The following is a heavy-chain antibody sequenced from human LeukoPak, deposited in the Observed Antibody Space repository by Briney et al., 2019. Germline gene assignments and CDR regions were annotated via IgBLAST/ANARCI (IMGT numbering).Heavy chain of an antibody. Sequence: GGSLRLSCAASGFTFSSYWMNWARQAPGKGLEWVASINHNGNVNYYVDSEKGRFTISRDNAKNSLYLQMSSLRAEDTAVYYCARGGRPDYWGQGTLVTVSS. V-gene: IGHV3-7*01. CDR2: INHNGNVN. D-gene: IGHD3-10*01. CDR3: ARGGRPDY. J-gene: IGHJ4*02. CDR1: GFTFSSYW.